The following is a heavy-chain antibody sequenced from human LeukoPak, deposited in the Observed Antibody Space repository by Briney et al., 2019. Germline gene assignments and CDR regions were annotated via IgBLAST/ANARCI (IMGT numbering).Heavy chain of an antibody. D-gene: IGHD3-16*01. Sequence: SETLSLTCTVSGGSIKSNSYYWGWIRQPPGKGLEWIGSIYYSGTTYYNPSLKSRVTISVDTSKNQFSLKLSSVTAADTAVYYCARDLPSLRYFDYWGQGTLVTVSS. J-gene: IGHJ4*02. CDR2: IYYSGTT. V-gene: IGHV4-39*07. CDR1: GGSIKSNSYY. CDR3: ARDLPSLRYFDY.